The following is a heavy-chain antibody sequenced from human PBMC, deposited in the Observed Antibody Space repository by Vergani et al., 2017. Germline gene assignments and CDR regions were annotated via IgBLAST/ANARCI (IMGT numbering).Heavy chain of an antibody. CDR1: GFTFSSYA. CDR2: ISGSGGST. CDR3: AKDMDDILTGYYFYYYYGMDV. D-gene: IGHD3-9*01. V-gene: IGHV3-23*04. Sequence: EVQVVESGGGLVQPGGSLRLSCAASGFTFSSYAMSWVRQAPGKGLEWVSAISGSGGSTYSADSVKGRFTISRDNSKNTLYLQMNSLRAEDTAVYYCAKDMDDILTGYYFYYYYGMDVWGQGTTVTVSS. J-gene: IGHJ6*02.